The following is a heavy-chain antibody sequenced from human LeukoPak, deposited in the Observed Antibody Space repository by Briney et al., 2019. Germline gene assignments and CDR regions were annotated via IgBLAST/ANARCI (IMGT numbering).Heavy chain of an antibody. Sequence: PGGSLRLSCAASAFTFSNYGMHWVRQAPGKGLEWVAFIRYDGSNKYYADSVEGRFTISRDNSKNTLYLQMNSLRVEDTAVYYCAKDAYAGWFDPWGQGTLVTVSS. CDR3: AKDAYAGWFDP. CDR2: IRYDGSNK. J-gene: IGHJ5*02. D-gene: IGHD3-16*01. V-gene: IGHV3-30*02. CDR1: AFTFSNYG.